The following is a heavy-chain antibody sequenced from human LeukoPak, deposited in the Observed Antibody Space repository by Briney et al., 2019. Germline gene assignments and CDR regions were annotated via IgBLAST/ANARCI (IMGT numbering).Heavy chain of an antibody. V-gene: IGHV1-18*04. J-gene: IGHJ4*02. D-gene: IGHD3-10*01. CDR1: GYTFTSYY. Sequence: ASVKVSCKASGYTFTSYYMHWVRQAPGQGLEWMGWISAYNGNTNYAQKLQGRVTMTTDTSTSTAYMELRSLRSDDTAVYYCARGSMVRDEPYYFDYWGQGTLVTVSS. CDR3: ARGSMVRDEPYYFDY. CDR2: ISAYNGNT.